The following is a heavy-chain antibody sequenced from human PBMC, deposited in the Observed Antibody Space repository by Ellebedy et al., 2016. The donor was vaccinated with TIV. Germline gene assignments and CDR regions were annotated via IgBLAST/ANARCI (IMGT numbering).Heavy chain of an antibody. CDR2: INPSGGST. Sequence: AASVKVSCKASGYTFTSYYMHWVRQAPGQGLEWMGIINPSGGSTSYAQKLQGRVTMTRDTSTSTVYMELSSLRSEDTAVYYCAREEPYGSGTNDYGMDVWGQGTTVTVSS. J-gene: IGHJ6*02. CDR1: GYTFTSYY. CDR3: AREEPYGSGTNDYGMDV. D-gene: IGHD3-10*01. V-gene: IGHV1-46*04.